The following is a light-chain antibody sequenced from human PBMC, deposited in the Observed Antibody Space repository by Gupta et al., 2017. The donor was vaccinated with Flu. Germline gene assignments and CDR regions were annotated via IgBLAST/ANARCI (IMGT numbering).Light chain of an antibody. CDR2: QDS. J-gene: IGLJ2*01. V-gene: IGLV3-1*01. CDR3: QAWDSSTANVV. CDR1: KLGDKY. Sequence: GKTASITGSGDKLGDKYACWYQQKPGQSPVLVIYQDSKRPSGIPERFSGSNSGNTATLTISGTQAMDEADYYCQAWDSSTANVVFGGGTKLTVL.